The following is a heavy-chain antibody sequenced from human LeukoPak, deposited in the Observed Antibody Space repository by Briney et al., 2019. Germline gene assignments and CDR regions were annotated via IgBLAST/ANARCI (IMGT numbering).Heavy chain of an antibody. Sequence: GGSLRLSCAASGFTFSSYGMHWVRQAPGKGLEWVAFIRYDGSNKYYADSVKGRFTISRDNSKNTLYLQMNSLRAEDTAVYYCAKEKSGYGYLYYFDYWGPGTLVTVSS. CDR1: GFTFSSYG. CDR3: AKEKSGYGYLYYFDY. CDR2: IRYDGSNK. J-gene: IGHJ4*02. V-gene: IGHV3-30*02. D-gene: IGHD5-18*01.